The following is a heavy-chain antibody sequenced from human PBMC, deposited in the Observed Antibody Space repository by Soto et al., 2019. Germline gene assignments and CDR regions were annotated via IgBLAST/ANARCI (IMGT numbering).Heavy chain of an antibody. CDR3: AREYGGNSGTFDY. Sequence: QVQLQQWGAGLLKPSETLSLTCAVYGGSFSGYYWSWIRQPPGKGLEWIGEINHSGSTNYNPSLKSRVTVSVDXXKNQFSLELSSVTAADTAVYYCAREYGGNSGTFDYWGQGTLVTVSS. J-gene: IGHJ4*02. CDR2: INHSGST. V-gene: IGHV4-34*01. D-gene: IGHD2-21*02. CDR1: GGSFSGYY.